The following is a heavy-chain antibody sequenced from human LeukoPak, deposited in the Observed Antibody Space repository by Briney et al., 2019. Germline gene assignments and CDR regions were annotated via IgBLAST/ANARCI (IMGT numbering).Heavy chain of an antibody. V-gene: IGHV3-21*01. CDR1: GFTFSSYS. CDR3: ARSTQYDYVWGSYRT. D-gene: IGHD3-16*02. J-gene: IGHJ5*02. CDR2: ISSSSSYI. Sequence: PGGSLRLSCAASGFTFSSYSMNWVRQAPGKGLEWVSPISSSSSYIYYADSVKGRFTISRDNAKNSLYLQMNSLRAEDTAVYYCARSTQYDYVWGSYRTWGQGTLVTVSS.